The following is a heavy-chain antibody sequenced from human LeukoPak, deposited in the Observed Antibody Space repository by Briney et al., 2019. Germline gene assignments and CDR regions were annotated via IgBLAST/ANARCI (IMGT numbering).Heavy chain of an antibody. V-gene: IGHV4-39*07. CDR1: GGSISSTSYY. CDR2: MLYSGNT. Sequence: PSETLSLTCTVSGGSISSTSYYWGWIRQPPGKGLEWIGSMLYSGNTYYNPSLKSRVSISVDTSKNQFSLKLSSVTAADTALYYCERGVRITTVAGFNWFDPWGQGTLVTVSS. D-gene: IGHD6-19*01. CDR3: ERGVRITTVAGFNWFDP. J-gene: IGHJ5*02.